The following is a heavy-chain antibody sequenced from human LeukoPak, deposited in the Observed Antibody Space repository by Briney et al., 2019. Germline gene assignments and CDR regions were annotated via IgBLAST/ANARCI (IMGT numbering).Heavy chain of an antibody. CDR3: AREPRGDTAMVKSAFDI. V-gene: IGHV1-46*01. CDR1: GYTFTSYY. J-gene: IGHJ3*02. CDR2: INPSGGST. D-gene: IGHD5-18*01. Sequence: ASVKVSCKASGYTFTSYYMHRVRQAPGQGLEWMGIINPSGGSTSYAQKFQGRVTMTRDTSTSTVYMELSSLRSEDTAVYYCAREPRGDTAMVKSAFDIWGQGTMVTVSS.